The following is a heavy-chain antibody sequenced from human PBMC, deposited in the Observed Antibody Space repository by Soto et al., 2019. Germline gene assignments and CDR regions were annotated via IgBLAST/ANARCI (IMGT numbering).Heavy chain of an antibody. J-gene: IGHJ6*03. CDR3: ARATYCSSTSCYEGYYYYYMDV. CDR1: GYTFTSYY. CDR2: INPSGGST. V-gene: IGHV1-46*03. Sequence: QVQLVQSGAEVKKPGASVKVSCKASGYTFTSYYMHWVRQAPGQGLEWMGIINPSGGSTSYAQKFQGRVTMTRDTSTSTVYMELSSLRSEDTAVYYCARATYCSSTSCYEGYYYYYMDVWGKGTTVTVSS. D-gene: IGHD2-2*01.